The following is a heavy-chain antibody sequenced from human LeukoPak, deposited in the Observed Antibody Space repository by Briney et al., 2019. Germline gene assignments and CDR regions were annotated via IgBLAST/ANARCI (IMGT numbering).Heavy chain of an antibody. CDR3: ARVPIAVAGPAQKRDLKMGTYFDY. CDR1: GYTFTSHA. J-gene: IGHJ4*02. Sequence: GASVKVSCKASGYTFTSHAMHWVRQAPGQRLEWMGWINAGNGNTKYSQKFQGRVTITRDTSASAAYMELSSLRSEDTAVYYCARVPIAVAGPAQKRDLKMGTYFDYWGQGTLVTVSS. D-gene: IGHD6-19*01. V-gene: IGHV1-3*01. CDR2: INAGNGNT.